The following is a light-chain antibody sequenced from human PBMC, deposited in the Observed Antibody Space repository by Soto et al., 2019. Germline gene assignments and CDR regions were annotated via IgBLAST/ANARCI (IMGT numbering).Light chain of an antibody. CDR3: QQYGSSQYT. J-gene: IGKJ5*01. V-gene: IGKV3-20*01. CDR2: GAS. Sequence: ETVLTQSPGTLSLSPLERANLSCSSSQSVSSSYLAWYQQKPGQAPRLLIYGASSRATGIPDRFSGSGSGTDFTLTISRLEPEDFAVYYCQQYGSSQYTFGQGTRLEIK. CDR1: QSVSSSY.